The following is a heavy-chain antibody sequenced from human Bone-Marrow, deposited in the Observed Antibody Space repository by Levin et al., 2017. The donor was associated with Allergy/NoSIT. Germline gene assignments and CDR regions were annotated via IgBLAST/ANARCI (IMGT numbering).Heavy chain of an antibody. CDR3: ATLFGNA. CDR1: GFTFHSYE. CDR2: ISSSGSTI. V-gene: IGHV3-48*03. Sequence: LSLTCAASGFTFHSYEMNWVRQAPGKGLEWVSHISSSGSTIYYADSVTGRFTISRDNAKNSLYLQMSSLRAEDTGIYYCATLFGNAWGQGTTVTVSS. J-gene: IGHJ6*02. D-gene: IGHD3-3*01.